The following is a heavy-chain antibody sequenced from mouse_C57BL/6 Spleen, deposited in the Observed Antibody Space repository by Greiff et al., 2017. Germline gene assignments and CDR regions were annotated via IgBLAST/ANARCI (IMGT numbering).Heavy chain of an antibody. CDR3: SRRPHYCGSRGLFDD. D-gene: IGHD1-1*01. CDR1: GFTFSDYG. CDR2: ISSGSSNI. V-gene: IGHV5-17*01. J-gene: IGHJ2*01. Sequence: EVKLVESGGGLVKPGGSLKLSCAASGFTFSDYGMHWVRQAPEKGLEWVAYISSGSSNIYYDDTVKGRFTISRDNAKNTLFLQMTSLRSEDTAMYYCSRRPHYCGSRGLFDDGGQGTTLTVSS.